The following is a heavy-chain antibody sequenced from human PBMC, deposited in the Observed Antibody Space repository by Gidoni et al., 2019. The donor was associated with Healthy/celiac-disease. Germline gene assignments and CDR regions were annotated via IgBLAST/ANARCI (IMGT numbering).Heavy chain of an antibody. CDR2: IYYSGST. V-gene: IGHV4-59*01. CDR1: GGSISSYY. D-gene: IGHD2-15*01. J-gene: IGHJ5*02. CDR3: ARAGVVAATFWFDP. Sequence: QVQLQESGPGLVKPSATLSLTCTVSGGSISSYYWSWIRLPPGKGLEWVGYIYYSGSTNYNPSLKSRVTISGDTFKNQFSLKLSSVTAADTAVYYCARAGVVAATFWFDPWGQGTLVTVSS.